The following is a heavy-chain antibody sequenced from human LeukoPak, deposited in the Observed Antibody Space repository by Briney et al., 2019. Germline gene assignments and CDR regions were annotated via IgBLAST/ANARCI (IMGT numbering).Heavy chain of an antibody. Sequence: GSLRLSCAASGFTFSRYWISLVRPAPGKGLEWVANIKQDGSEKYYVDSVKGRFTISRDNAKNSLYLQMNSLRAEDTAVYYCARIKYSYGIDYWGQGTLVTVSS. V-gene: IGHV3-7*01. J-gene: IGHJ4*02. CDR2: IKQDGSEK. D-gene: IGHD3-10*01. CDR1: GFTFSRYW. CDR3: ARIKYSYGIDY.